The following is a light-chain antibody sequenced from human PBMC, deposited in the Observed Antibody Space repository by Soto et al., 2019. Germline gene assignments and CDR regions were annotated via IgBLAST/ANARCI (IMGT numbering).Light chain of an antibody. CDR3: NSYTSSSTYV. CDR2: DVT. CDR1: SSDVGGFNY. V-gene: IGLV2-14*03. Sequence: QSALTQPASVSWSPGQSITISCTGTSSDVGGFNYVSWYQQHPGKAPKLMIYDVTNRPSGVSYRSSGSKSGNTASLTISGLQAEDEADYYCNSYTSSSTYVFGTGTKVTVL. J-gene: IGLJ1*01.